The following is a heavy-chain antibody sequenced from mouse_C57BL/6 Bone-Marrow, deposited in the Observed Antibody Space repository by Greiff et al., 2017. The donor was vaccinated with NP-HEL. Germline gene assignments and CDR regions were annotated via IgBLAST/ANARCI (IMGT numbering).Heavy chain of an antibody. CDR2: ISDGGSYT. D-gene: IGHD2-12*01. J-gene: IGHJ4*01. Sequence: EVQRVESGGGLVKPGGSLKLSCAASGFTFSSYAMSWVRQTPEKRLEWVATISDGGSYTYYPDNVKGRFTISRDNAKNNLYLQMSHLKSEDTAMFNCARGTSIDTTIDYFYTRWYRGEKASLTVSS. CDR1: GFTFSSYA. CDR3: ARGTSIDTTIDYFYTRWY. V-gene: IGHV5-4*01.